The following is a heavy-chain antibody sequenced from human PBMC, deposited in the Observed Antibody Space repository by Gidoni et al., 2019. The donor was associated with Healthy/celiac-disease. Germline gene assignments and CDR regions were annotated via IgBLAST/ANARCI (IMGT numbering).Heavy chain of an antibody. D-gene: IGHD3-9*01. Sequence: EVQLLESGGGLVQPGGSLRLSCAASGFTFSSYAMSWVRPAPGKGLQWVSAISGSGGSTYYADSVKGRFTISRDNSKNTLYLQMNSLRAEDTAVYYCAKGAPGDYDILTRYYTGGPFDYWGQGTLVTVSS. V-gene: IGHV3-23*01. J-gene: IGHJ4*02. CDR2: ISGSGGST. CDR1: GFTFSSYA. CDR3: AKGAPGDYDILTRYYTGGPFDY.